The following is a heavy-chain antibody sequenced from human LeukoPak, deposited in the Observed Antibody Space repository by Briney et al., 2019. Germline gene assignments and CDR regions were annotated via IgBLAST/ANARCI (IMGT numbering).Heavy chain of an antibody. CDR1: GGTFSSYA. V-gene: IGHV1-69*05. CDR3: ARGDSSGYSSFDY. D-gene: IGHD3-22*01. J-gene: IGHJ4*02. CDR2: IIPIFGTA. Sequence: SVKVSCKASGGTFSSYAISWVRQAPGQGLEWMGGIIPIFGTANYAQKFQGRVTITTDESTSTAYMELSSLRSEDTAVYYCARGDSSGYSSFDYWGQGTLLTVSS.